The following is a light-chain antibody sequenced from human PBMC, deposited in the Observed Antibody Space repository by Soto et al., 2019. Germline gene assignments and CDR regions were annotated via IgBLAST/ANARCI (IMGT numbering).Light chain of an antibody. Sequence: LTQSPATRSLYEGETDTLSCRASQRVSGGFLAWYQQKPGLAPRLILYDTSFRATGIPDRFSGSGSGTDFTLSISRLDTEDFAVYYCQQYGSSASCAQGTKVDIK. J-gene: IGKJ1*01. CDR3: QQYGSSAS. V-gene: IGKV3D-20*01. CDR1: QRVSGGF. CDR2: DTS.